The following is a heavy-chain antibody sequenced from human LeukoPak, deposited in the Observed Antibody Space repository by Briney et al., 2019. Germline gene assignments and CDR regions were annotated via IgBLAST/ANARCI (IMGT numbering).Heavy chain of an antibody. V-gene: IGHV3-48*03. CDR1: GFTFSSYD. CDR2: ISSSGSTI. CDR3: ARDKTRGLGYSYSKSGNYFDY. D-gene: IGHD5-18*01. J-gene: IGHJ4*02. Sequence: GGSLRLSCAASGFTFSSYDMNWVRQAPGKGLEWVSYISSSGSTIYYADSVKGRFTISRDNAKNSLYLQMNSLGAEDTAVYSCARDKTRGLGYSYSKSGNYFDYWGQGTLVTVSS.